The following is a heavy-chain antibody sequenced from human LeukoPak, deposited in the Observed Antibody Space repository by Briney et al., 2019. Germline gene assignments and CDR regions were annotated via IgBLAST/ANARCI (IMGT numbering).Heavy chain of an antibody. Sequence: GGSLRLSCAASGFTFSSYSMNWVRQAPGKGLEWVSSISSSSSHIYYADSEKGRFTISRDNAKNSLYLQMNSLRAEDTAVYYCARGLHCSSTSCYTGPSVDYYYYGMDVWGQGTTVTVSS. J-gene: IGHJ6*02. CDR2: ISSSSSHI. D-gene: IGHD2-2*02. CDR1: GFTFSSYS. CDR3: ARGLHCSSTSCYTGPSVDYYYYGMDV. V-gene: IGHV3-21*01.